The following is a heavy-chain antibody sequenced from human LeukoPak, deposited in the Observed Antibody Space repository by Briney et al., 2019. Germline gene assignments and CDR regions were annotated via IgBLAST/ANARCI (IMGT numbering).Heavy chain of an antibody. D-gene: IGHD1-26*01. CDR2: ISSSSSYI. J-gene: IGHJ4*02. V-gene: IGHV3-21*01. CDR1: GFTFSSYS. CDR3: ARDRGSYPYYFDD. Sequence: PGGSLRLSCAASGFTFSSYSMNWVRQAPGKGLEWVSSISSSSSYIYYADSVKGRFTISRDNAKNTLYLQMSSLRAEDTAVYYCARDRGSYPYYFDDWGQGTLVTVSS.